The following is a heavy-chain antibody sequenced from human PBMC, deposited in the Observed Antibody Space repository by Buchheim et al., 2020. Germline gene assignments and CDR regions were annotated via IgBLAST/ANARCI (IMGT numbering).Heavy chain of an antibody. CDR2: IIPMSGTS. CDR3: ARIYCSSSSCAGYFDS. D-gene: IGHD6-13*01. J-gene: IGHJ4*02. Sequence: QVHLVQSGLEVKKSGSSVKVSCKASGGALSGYGFSWVRQAPGQGLEWMGGIIPMSGTSTYAERFQGRVTIIADKSTNTVYMELGSLGSEDTAVYFCARIYCSSSSCAGYFDSWGQGT. CDR1: GGALSGYG. V-gene: IGHV1-69*06.